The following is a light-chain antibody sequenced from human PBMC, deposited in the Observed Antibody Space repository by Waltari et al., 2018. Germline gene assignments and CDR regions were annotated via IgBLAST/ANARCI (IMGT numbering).Light chain of an antibody. J-gene: IGLJ1*01. V-gene: IGLV2-8*01. Sequence: QSALTQPPSASGSPGQSVTISCPGTARAVGGSRSVSLFQQHPGKAPKLIIFDVSKRPSGVPVRFSGSKSGNTASLTVSGLQAEDEADYYCSSYAGSNNYVFGTGTKVTVL. CDR3: SSYAGSNNYV. CDR2: DVS. CDR1: ARAVGGSRS.